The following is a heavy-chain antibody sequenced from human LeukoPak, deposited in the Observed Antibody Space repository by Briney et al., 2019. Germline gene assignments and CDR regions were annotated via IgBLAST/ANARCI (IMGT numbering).Heavy chain of an antibody. Sequence: GGSLRLSCAASGFTVSSNYMSWVRQAPGKGLEWVPVIYNSGSTYYADSVKGRFTISRDNSKNTLYLQMNSLRAEDTAVYYCATYCSGGSCYSYAFNIWGQGTMVTVSS. CDR3: ATYCSGGSCYSYAFNI. CDR2: IYNSGST. CDR1: GFTVSSNY. J-gene: IGHJ3*02. D-gene: IGHD2-15*01. V-gene: IGHV3-66*01.